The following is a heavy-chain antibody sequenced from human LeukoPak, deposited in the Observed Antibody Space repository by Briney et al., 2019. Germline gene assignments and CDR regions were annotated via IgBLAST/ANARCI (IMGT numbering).Heavy chain of an antibody. D-gene: IGHD2-8*02. V-gene: IGHV4-39*01. CDR1: GGSISSSSYY. Sequence: SETLSLTCTVSGGSISSSSYYWGWIRQPPGKGLEWIGSIYYSGSTYYNPSLKSRITISVDTSKNQFSLKLSSVTAADTAVYYCARRTTRSTGRYFDYWGQGTLVTVSS. CDR3: ARRTTRSTGRYFDY. CDR2: IYYSGST. J-gene: IGHJ4*02.